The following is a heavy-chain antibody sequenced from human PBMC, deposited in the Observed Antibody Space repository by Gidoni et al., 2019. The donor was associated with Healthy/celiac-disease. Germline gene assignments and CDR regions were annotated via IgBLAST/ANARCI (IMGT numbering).Heavy chain of an antibody. J-gene: IGHJ1*01. V-gene: IGHV3-49*04. CDR1: GFTFGDYA. CDR3: TRVSSSGYYPEYFQH. D-gene: IGHD3-22*01. CDR2: IRSKAYGVTT. Sequence: EVQLVESGGGLVQPGRSLRLSCTASGFTFGDYAMSWVRQAPGKGLEWVGFIRSKAYGVTTEYAASVKGRFTISRDDSKSIAYLQMNSLKTEDTAVYYCTRVSSSGYYPEYFQHWGQGTLVTVSS.